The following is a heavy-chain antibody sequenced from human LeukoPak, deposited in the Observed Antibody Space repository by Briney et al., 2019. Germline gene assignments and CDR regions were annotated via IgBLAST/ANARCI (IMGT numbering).Heavy chain of an antibody. V-gene: IGHV3-30*01. Sequence: GGSLRLSCAASGFTFSSYAMHWVRQAPGKGLEWVAVISYDGSNKYYADPVKGRFTISRDNSKNTLYLQMNSLRAEDTAVYYCAREYNYYYYYYVDVWGKGTTVTVSS. CDR1: GFTFSSYA. CDR3: AREYNYYYYYYVDV. CDR2: ISYDGSNK. J-gene: IGHJ6*03. D-gene: IGHD1-1*01.